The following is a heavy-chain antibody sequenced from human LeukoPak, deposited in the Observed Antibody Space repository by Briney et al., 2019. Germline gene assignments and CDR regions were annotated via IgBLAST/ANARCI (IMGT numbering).Heavy chain of an antibody. CDR3: AKEGIVVVPAAIFYYFDY. D-gene: IGHD2-2*02. V-gene: IGHV3-23*01. J-gene: IGHJ4*02. CDR2: ISGSGGST. CDR1: GFTFSSYA. Sequence: GGSLRLSWAASGFTFSSYAMSWVRQAPGKGLEWVSAISGSGGSTYYADSVKGRFTISRDNSKNTLYLQMNSLRAEDTAVYYCAKEGIVVVPAAIFYYFDYWGQGTLVTVSS.